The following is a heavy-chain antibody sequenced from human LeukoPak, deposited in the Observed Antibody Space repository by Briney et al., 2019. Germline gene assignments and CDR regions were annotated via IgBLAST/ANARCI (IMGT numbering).Heavy chain of an antibody. J-gene: IGHJ4*02. Sequence: ASVKVSCKASGYTFTRYAMHWVRQAPGQRLEWMAWINAGNGNTKYSQEFQGRVTITRDTSASTAYMELSSLTSEDMAVYYCAREGMSGSYSFDYWGREPWSPSPQ. CDR3: AREGMSGSYSFDY. V-gene: IGHV1-3*03. CDR2: INAGNGNT. CDR1: GYTFTRYA. D-gene: IGHD1-26*01.